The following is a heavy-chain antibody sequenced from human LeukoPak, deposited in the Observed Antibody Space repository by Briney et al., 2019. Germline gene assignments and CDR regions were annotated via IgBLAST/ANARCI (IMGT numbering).Heavy chain of an antibody. CDR1: GFTFSSYA. J-gene: IGHJ4*02. V-gene: IGHV3-30-3*01. Sequence: GGSLRLSCAASGFTFSSYAMHWVRQAPGKGLEWVAVISYDGSNKYYADSVKGRFTISRDNSKNTLYLQMNSLRAEDTAVYYCARSRGYSAPFDYWGQGTLVTVSS. CDR3: ARSRGYSAPFDY. CDR2: ISYDGSNK. D-gene: IGHD5-18*01.